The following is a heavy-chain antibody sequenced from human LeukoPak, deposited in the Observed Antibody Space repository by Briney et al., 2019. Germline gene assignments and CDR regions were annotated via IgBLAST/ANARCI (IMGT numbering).Heavy chain of an antibody. Sequence: PGGSLRLSCAASGFTFSDYYMSWIRQAAGKGLEWVSYISSSGSTIYYADSVKGRFTISRDNAKNSLYLQMTSLRVEDTAVYYCARDFWSGSPDWGQGTLVTVSS. CDR2: ISSSGSTI. CDR3: ARDFWSGSPD. J-gene: IGHJ4*02. CDR1: GFTFSDYY. V-gene: IGHV3-11*04. D-gene: IGHD3-3*01.